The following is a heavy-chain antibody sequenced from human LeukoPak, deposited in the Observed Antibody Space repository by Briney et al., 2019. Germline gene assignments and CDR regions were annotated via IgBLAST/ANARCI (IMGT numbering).Heavy chain of an antibody. CDR3: ARGRFWYSSVRAANWFDP. Sequence: SETLSLTCAVYGGSFSGYYWSWIRQPPGKGLEWLGEINHSGSTNYNPSLKSRVTISVDTSKNQFSLKLSSVTAADTAVYYCARGRFWYSSVRAANWFDPWGQGTLVTVSS. V-gene: IGHV4-34*01. CDR2: INHSGST. D-gene: IGHD6-19*01. J-gene: IGHJ5*02. CDR1: GGSFSGYY.